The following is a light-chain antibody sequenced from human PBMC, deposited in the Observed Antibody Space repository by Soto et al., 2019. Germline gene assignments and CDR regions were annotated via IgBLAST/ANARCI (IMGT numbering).Light chain of an antibody. CDR1: QTISTY. CDR3: QQYNNWTRT. J-gene: IGKJ1*01. CDR2: GAS. Sequence: DIKMTQSPSPLYASVGDRVTITCRASQTISTYLNWYRQKPGKAPKLLIYGASSLQSGVPSRFSGSGSGTEFTLTISSLQSEDFAVYYCQQYNNWTRTFGQGTKVDIK. V-gene: IGKV1-39*01.